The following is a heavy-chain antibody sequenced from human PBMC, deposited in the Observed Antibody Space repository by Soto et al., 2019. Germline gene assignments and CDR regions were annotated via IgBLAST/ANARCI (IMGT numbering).Heavy chain of an antibody. V-gene: IGHV3-64*01. J-gene: IGHJ4*02. CDR3: VRVGVMRTLDY. CDR2: ISNSGEST. D-gene: IGHD3-3*01. Sequence: GGSLRLSCAASGFSFSGYAMHWVRQAPGKGLEYVSAISNSGESTYYANSVEGRFTISRDNSRNTLYLQMGSLRAEDMAVYYCVRVGVMRTLDYWGQGTLVTVSS. CDR1: GFSFSGYA.